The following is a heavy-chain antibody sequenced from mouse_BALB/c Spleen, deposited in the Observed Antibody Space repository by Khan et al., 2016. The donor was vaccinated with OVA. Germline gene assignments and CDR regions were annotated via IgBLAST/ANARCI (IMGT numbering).Heavy chain of an antibody. CDR3: AGRGLRWDFDY. J-gene: IGHJ2*01. CDR1: GYTFINYW. D-gene: IGHD1-1*01. V-gene: IGHV1-7*01. Sequence: QVQLQQSGAELAKPGASVKMSCKASGYTFINYWILWVKQRPGQGLEWIGYINPSTGYTEYNQNFKDKATLTADKSSSTAYMQLSSLTSEDSAVYYWAGRGLRWDFDYWGQGTTLTVSS. CDR2: INPSTGYT.